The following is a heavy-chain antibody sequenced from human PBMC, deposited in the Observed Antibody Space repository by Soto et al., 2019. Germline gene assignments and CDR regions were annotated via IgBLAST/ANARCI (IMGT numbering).Heavy chain of an antibody. Sequence: QVQVEESGPGLVKASQTLSLTCSVSGDSITCGGYYWSWFREYTGKGLEWSGNIYYSGSTYYNPSVNGRVTISLDTSKNQFSLRLNSVTAADTAVYYCARGGPMTTFRFRDYPNSPFDYWCQGTLVTVSS. CDR3: ARGGPMTTFRFRDYPNSPFDY. CDR2: IYYSGST. J-gene: IGHJ4*02. D-gene: IGHD3-10*01. CDR1: GDSITCGGYY. V-gene: IGHV4-31*03.